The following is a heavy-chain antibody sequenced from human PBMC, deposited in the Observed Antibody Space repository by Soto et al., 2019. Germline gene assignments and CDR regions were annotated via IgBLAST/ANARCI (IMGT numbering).Heavy chain of an antibody. J-gene: IGHJ2*01. CDR2: IRGNGGNT. V-gene: IGHV3-23*01. Sequence: EVQLLESGGGLIQPGGSLRLSCAASGLTFRYYGMSWVRQAPGKGLEWVSSIRGNGGNTHYADSVEGRLTISRDDSKNTLYLQMNRLRAEDTAIYYCAKSPDTSTYWYFDLWGRGTLVTVSS. D-gene: IGHD2-2*01. CDR1: GLTFRYYG. CDR3: AKSPDTSTYWYFDL.